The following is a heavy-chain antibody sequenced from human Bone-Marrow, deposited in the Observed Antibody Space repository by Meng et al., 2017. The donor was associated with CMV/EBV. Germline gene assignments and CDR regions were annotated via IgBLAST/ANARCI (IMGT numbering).Heavy chain of an antibody. V-gene: IGHV1-46*01. J-gene: IGHJ5*02. CDR1: GYTFTSYY. CDR2: INPSGGST. Sequence: ASVKVSCKASGYTFTSYYMHWVRQAPGQGLEWMGIINPSGGSTSYAQKFQGRVTITTDESTSTAYTELSSLRSEDTAVYYCARDPLYCSSTSCYRGGWFDPWGQGTLVTVSS. D-gene: IGHD2-2*02. CDR3: ARDPLYCSSTSCYRGGWFDP.